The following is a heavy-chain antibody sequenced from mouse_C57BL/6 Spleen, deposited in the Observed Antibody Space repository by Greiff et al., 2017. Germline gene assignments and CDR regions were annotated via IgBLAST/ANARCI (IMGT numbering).Heavy chain of an antibody. CDR3: ARYIGDGYSPFAY. J-gene: IGHJ3*01. Sequence: DVKLVESGGGLVQPGGSLSLSCAASGFTFTDYYMSWVRQPPGKALEWLGFIRNKANGYTTEYSASVKGRFTISRDNSQSILYLQMNALRAEDSATYYCARYIGDGYSPFAYWGQGTLVTVSA. CDR1: GFTFTDYY. CDR2: IRNKANGYTT. V-gene: IGHV7-3*01. D-gene: IGHD2-3*01.